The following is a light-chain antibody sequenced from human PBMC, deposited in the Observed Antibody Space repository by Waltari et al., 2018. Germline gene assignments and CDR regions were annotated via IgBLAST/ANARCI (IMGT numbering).Light chain of an antibody. CDR2: DVS. V-gene: IGLV2-8*01. Sequence: QSALTQPPSASGSPGQSVTISCTGTRSDVGAYNHVSWYQQHPGKAPKLIIYDVSKRPSGVRDRFSGSKSGNTASLTVSGLQADDEADYYCNSYAGSSHVVFGGGTTLTVL. CDR3: NSYAGSSHVV. CDR1: RSDVGAYNH. J-gene: IGLJ2*01.